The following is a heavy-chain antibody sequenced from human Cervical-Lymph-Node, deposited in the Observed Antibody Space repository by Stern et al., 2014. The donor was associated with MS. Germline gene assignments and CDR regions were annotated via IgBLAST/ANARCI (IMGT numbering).Heavy chain of an antibody. J-gene: IGHJ3*02. CDR3: ARGLLGSENAFDS. V-gene: IGHV1-18*01. Sequence: EQLLESVAEVKKPGASVKVSCKASGYTFTSYGISWVRQAPGQGLEWMGWISADNGNTNYAENLHGRATMTTATSTSTAYMELRSLRSDDTAVYYCARGLLGSENAFDSWGQGTMVTVSS. D-gene: IGHD2-15*01. CDR1: GYTFTSYG. CDR2: ISADNGNT.